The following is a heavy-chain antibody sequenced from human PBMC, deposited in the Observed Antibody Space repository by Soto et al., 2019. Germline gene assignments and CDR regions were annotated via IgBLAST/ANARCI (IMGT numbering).Heavy chain of an antibody. CDR2: TYYRSKWHN. J-gene: IGHJ4*02. CDR3: AGQHQWLDS. V-gene: IGHV6-1*01. Sequence: PSQTLSLTCAISGDSVSSNSAAWNWIRHSPSRGLEWLGRTYYRSKWHNDFAVSVKSRITIKPDTSKNQFSLQLNSVTPEDTAVYYCAGQHQWLDSWGQGTLVTVS. CDR1: GDSVSSNSAA. D-gene: IGHD6-19*01.